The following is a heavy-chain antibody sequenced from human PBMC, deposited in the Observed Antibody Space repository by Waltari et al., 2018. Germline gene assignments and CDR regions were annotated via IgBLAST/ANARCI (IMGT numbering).Heavy chain of an antibody. CDR3: ARWDSPGRYFGD. J-gene: IGHJ4*02. CDR1: GGSINKYF. Sequence: QVQLQEPGPGLVKPSETLSLTCSVSGGSINKYFGNWIRQPPGKGLQWRGYSRHTGNTKCNPSLKNRVTMTVDTSKSQFSLRLTSVSATDTAVYFCARWDSPGRYFGDWGQGTPVTVSS. V-gene: IGHV4-59*08. D-gene: IGHD1-20*01. CDR2: SRHTGNT.